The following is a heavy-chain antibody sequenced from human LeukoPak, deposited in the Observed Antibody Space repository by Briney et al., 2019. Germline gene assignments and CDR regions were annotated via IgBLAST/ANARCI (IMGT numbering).Heavy chain of an antibody. J-gene: IGHJ3*02. Sequence: GESLKISCKGSGYSFTSYWIGWVRQMPGKGLEWMGIIYPGDSDTRYRPSFQGQVTISADKSISTAYLQWSSLKASDTAIYYCAVYQQLALYCSAGSCYPGAFDIWGQGTMVTVSS. CDR2: IYPGDSDT. V-gene: IGHV5-51*01. CDR1: GYSFTSYW. D-gene: IGHD2-15*01. CDR3: AVYQQLALYCSAGSCYPGAFDI.